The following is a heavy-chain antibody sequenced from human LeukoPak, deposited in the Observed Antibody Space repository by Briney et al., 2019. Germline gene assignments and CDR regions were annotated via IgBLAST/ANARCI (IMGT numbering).Heavy chain of an antibody. V-gene: IGHV4-34*01. CDR1: GGSFSGYY. Sequence: SETLSLTCAVYGGSFSGYYWSWIRQPPGKGLEWIGEINHSGSTNYNPSLKSRATISVDTSKNQFSLKLSSVTAADTAVYYCAREVGWFDPWGQGTLVTVSS. CDR2: INHSGST. J-gene: IGHJ5*02. CDR3: AREVGWFDP.